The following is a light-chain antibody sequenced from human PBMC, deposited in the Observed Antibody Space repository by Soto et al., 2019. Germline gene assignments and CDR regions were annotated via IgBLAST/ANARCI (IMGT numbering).Light chain of an antibody. J-gene: IGLJ1*01. CDR1: SSNIGGNS. CDR2: DDN. V-gene: IGLV1-51*01. CDR3: GSWDSSLSAYV. Sequence: QSVLAQPPSVSAAPGQKVTISCSGGSSNIGGNSVSWYQQLPGTAPKLLTYDDNKRPSGIPDRFSGSKSGTSATLGITGFQTGDEADYYCGSWDSSLSAYVFGTGTKVTVL.